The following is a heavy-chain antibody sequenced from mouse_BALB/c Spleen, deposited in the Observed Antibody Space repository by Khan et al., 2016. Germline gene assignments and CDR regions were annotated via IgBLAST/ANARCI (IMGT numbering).Heavy chain of an antibody. CDR2: ILPGSGST. CDR3: ARHYYGSSSFAY. V-gene: IGHV1-9*01. CDR1: GYTFSSYW. J-gene: IGHJ3*01. Sequence: QVQLQQSGAELMKPGASVKISCKATGYTFSSYWIEWVKQRPGHGLEWIGEILPGSGSTNYNEKFKGKATFTADTSSNTAYMQLSSLTSEDSAVYYWARHYYGSSSFAYWGQGTLVTVSA. D-gene: IGHD1-1*01.